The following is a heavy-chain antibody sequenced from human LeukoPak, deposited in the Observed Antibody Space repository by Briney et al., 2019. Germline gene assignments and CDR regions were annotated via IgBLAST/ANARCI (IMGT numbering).Heavy chain of an antibody. Sequence: GESLKISCQASRYSFTTYWIAWVRQMPGKGLEWMGIIYPGDSDTRYSPSFQGQVTISADKSITTAYLQWSSLKASDTAIYYCARTMGTSTSSTLDYWGQGTLVTVSS. D-gene: IGHD2-2*01. CDR1: RYSFTTYW. CDR2: IYPGDSDT. V-gene: IGHV5-51*01. J-gene: IGHJ4*02. CDR3: ARTMGTSTSSTLDY.